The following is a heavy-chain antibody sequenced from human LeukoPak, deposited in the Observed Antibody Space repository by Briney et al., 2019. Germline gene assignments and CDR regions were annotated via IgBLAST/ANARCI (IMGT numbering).Heavy chain of an antibody. D-gene: IGHD1-26*01. CDR1: GGSISSSNW. CDR2: IYHSGST. J-gene: IGHJ4*02. CDR3: ARAGGGTYYFDF. V-gene: IGHV4-4*02. Sequence: PSETLSLTCAVSGGSISSSNWWSWIRQPPGKGLEWIGEIYHSGSTNYNPSLKSRVTISVDKSKTQFSLKLSSVTAADTAVYFCARAGGGTYYFDFWGQGTLVTVSS.